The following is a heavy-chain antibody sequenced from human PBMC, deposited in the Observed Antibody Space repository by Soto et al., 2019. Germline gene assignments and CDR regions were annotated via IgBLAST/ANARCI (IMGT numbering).Heavy chain of an antibody. J-gene: IGHJ4*02. CDR1: GFTFRSHW. Sequence: EVHLVESGGGLVQPGGSLRLSCAASGFTFRSHWMTWVRQTPGKGLEWVANINLGGSETYYVDSVTGRFTISRDNAKDSLHLQMSSLRGEDTAVYFCTRGILTGLDYFDYWGQGTQVIVSS. D-gene: IGHD2-15*01. CDR2: INLGGSET. V-gene: IGHV3-7*04. CDR3: TRGILTGLDYFDY.